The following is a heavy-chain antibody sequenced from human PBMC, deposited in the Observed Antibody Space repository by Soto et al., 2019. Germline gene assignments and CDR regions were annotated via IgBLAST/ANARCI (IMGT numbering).Heavy chain of an antibody. CDR3: AKDDLVPTGSSGYDYFDY. J-gene: IGHJ4*02. CDR1: GFTFSSYA. V-gene: IGHV3-23*01. D-gene: IGHD5-12*01. CDR2: ISGSGGST. Sequence: GGSLRLSCAASGFTFSSYAMSWVRQAPGKGLEWVSAISGSGGSTYYADSVKGRFTISRDNSKNTLYLQMNSLRAEDTAVYYCAKDDLVPTGSSGYDYFDYWGQGTLVTVSS.